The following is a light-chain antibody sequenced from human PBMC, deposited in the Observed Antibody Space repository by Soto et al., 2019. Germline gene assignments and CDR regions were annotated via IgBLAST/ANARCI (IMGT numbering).Light chain of an antibody. V-gene: IGLV2-14*01. J-gene: IGLJ3*02. CDR2: EVR. CDR3: SSYTTTSTLRV. Sequence: QSALTQPASVSGSPGQSITISFTGTSSDVGGHNYVSWYQQHPGKAPKLLIYEVRVRPSGVSIRFSGSKSANTASLTISGLQAEDEADYYCSSYTTTSTLRVFGGGTKLTVL. CDR1: SSDVGGHNY.